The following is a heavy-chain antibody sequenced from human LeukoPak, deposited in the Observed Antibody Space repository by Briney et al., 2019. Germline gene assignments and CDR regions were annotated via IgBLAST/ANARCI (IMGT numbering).Heavy chain of an antibody. J-gene: IGHJ4*02. CDR3: ARVGLLGSGSPVFDY. CDR2: ISSGSSYT. V-gene: IGHV3-11*06. Sequence: GGSLRLSCAASGFTFSDYYMSWIRQAPGKGLEWVSYISSGSSYTNYADSVKGRFTISRDNAKNSLYLQMNSLRAEDTAVYYCARVGLLGSGSPVFDYWGQGTLVTVSS. CDR1: GFTFSDYY. D-gene: IGHD3-10*01.